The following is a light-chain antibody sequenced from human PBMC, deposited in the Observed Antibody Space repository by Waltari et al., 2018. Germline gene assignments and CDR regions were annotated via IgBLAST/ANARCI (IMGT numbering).Light chain of an antibody. CDR2: GTS. CDR3: QQLKSFLFT. V-gene: IGKV1-9*01. Sequence: DIQLTQYPSFLYASVGDRVNITCLASQGSNSYLACYQQKPGKAPKLLIYGTSTLQSGVPSRFSGSGSGTEFTLTISSLQPEDFATYYCQQLKSFLFTFGQGTRLDIK. CDR1: QGSNSY. J-gene: IGKJ5*01.